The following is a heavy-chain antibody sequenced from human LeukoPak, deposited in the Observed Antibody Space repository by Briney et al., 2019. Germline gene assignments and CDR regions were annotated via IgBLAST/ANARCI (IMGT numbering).Heavy chain of an antibody. CDR3: TRAPYSNYVNLDY. D-gene: IGHD4-11*01. Sequence: GGSLRLSCTASEFTFGDYAMSWVRQAPGEGLEWVGFIRSKAYGGTTEYAASVKGRFTISRDDSKSIAYLQMNSLRTEDTAVYYCTRAPYSNYVNLDYWGQGTLVTVSS. J-gene: IGHJ4*02. CDR2: IRSKAYGGTT. CDR1: EFTFGDYA. V-gene: IGHV3-49*04.